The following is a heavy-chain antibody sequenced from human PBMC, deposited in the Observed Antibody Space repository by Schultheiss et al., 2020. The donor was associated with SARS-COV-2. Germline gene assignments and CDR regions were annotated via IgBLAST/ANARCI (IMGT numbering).Heavy chain of an antibody. D-gene: IGHD1-26*01. Sequence: SETLSLTCTVSGGSISSYYWSWIRQPPGKGLEWIGYIYYSGSTNYNPSLKSRVTMSVDTSKNQFSLKLSSVTAADTAVYYCARRPLVRGYYYYYYMDVWGKGTTVTVSS. CDR2: IYYSGST. CDR3: ARRPLVRGYYYYYYMDV. J-gene: IGHJ6*03. V-gene: IGHV4-59*12. CDR1: GGSISSYY.